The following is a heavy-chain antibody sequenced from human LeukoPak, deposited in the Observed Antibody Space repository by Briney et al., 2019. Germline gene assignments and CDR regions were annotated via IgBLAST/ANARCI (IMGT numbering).Heavy chain of an antibody. CDR3: ARKRCSGGSCYGPYYMDV. CDR2: ISAYNGNT. CDR1: GGTFSSYA. V-gene: IGHV1-18*01. J-gene: IGHJ6*03. Sequence: ASVKVSCKASGGTFSSYAISWVRQAPGQGLEWMGWISAYNGNTNYAQKLQGRVTMTTDTSTSTAYMELRSLRSDDTAVYYCARKRCSGGSCYGPYYMDVWGKGTTVTVSS. D-gene: IGHD2-15*01.